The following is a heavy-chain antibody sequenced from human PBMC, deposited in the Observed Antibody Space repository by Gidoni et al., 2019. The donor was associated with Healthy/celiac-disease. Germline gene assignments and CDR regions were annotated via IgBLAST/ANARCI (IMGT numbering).Heavy chain of an antibody. CDR1: GFTFSSYA. Sequence: CPASGFTFSSYAMSWVRQAPGKGLEWVSAISGSGGSTYYADPVKGRFTISRDNAKNTLYLQMNSLRAEDTAVYYCAKDPAGGIYYFDYWGQGTLVTVSS. V-gene: IGHV3-23*01. CDR2: ISGSGGST. CDR3: AKDPAGGIYYFDY. J-gene: IGHJ4*02. D-gene: IGHD3-16*01.